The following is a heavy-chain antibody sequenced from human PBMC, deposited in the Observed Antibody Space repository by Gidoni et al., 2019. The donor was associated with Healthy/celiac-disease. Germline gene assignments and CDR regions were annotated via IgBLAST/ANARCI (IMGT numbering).Heavy chain of an antibody. J-gene: IGHJ6*02. V-gene: IGHV3-53*01. Sequence: EVQLVESGGCLIQPGGSLRLSCAASGFTVSSTYMSWVGQAPGKGLEWVSVIYSGGSTYYADSVKGRLTISRDNSKNTLYLQMNSLRAEDTAVYYCAREGYSSGWYPYYYGMDVWGQGTTVTVSS. D-gene: IGHD6-19*01. CDR2: IYSGGST. CDR3: AREGYSSGWYPYYYGMDV. CDR1: GFTVSSTY.